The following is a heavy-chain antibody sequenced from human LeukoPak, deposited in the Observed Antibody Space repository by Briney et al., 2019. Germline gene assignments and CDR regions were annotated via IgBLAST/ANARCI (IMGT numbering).Heavy chain of an antibody. J-gene: IGHJ3*02. V-gene: IGHV3-48*02. CDR2: ISSSSSTI. Sequence: GGSLRLSCVASGLTVSSYSMNWVRQAPGKGLEWVSYISSSSSTIYYADSVKGRFTISRDNAKNSLDLQMNSLRDEDTAVYYCARRARERDGDWAFDIWGQGTMVTVSS. CDR1: GLTVSSYS. D-gene: IGHD4-17*01. CDR3: ARRARERDGDWAFDI.